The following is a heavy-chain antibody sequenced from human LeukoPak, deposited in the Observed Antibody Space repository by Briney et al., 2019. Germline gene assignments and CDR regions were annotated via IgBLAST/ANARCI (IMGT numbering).Heavy chain of an antibody. CDR3: ARVKSDMGSSWPNWFDP. V-gene: IGHV3-7*01. CDR1: GFTFSSYW. D-gene: IGHD6-13*01. CDR2: IKQDGSEK. Sequence: GGSLRLSCAASGFTFSSYWMSWVRQAPGKGLEWVANIKQDGSEKYYVDSVKGRFTISRDNAKNSLYLQMNSLRAEDTAVYYCARVKSDMGSSWPNWFDPWGQGTLVTVSS. J-gene: IGHJ5*02.